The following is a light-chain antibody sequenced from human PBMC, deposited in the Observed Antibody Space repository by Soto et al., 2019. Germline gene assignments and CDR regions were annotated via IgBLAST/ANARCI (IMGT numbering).Light chain of an antibody. CDR1: QSVSSY. CDR3: QQRSNWPPIT. CDR2: DAS. V-gene: IGKV3-11*01. Sequence: EIVLTQSPATLALSPGERATLSCRASQSVSSYLAWYQQKPGQAPRLLIYDASNRATGIPARFSGSGSGTVFTLTFNSLEPEDFAVYYCQQRSNWPPITFGQGTRLEIK. J-gene: IGKJ5*01.